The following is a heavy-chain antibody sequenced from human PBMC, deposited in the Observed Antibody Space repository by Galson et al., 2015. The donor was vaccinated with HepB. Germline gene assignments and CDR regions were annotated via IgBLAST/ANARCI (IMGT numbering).Heavy chain of an antibody. CDR2: ISAYNGNT. J-gene: IGHJ4*02. V-gene: IGHV1-18*01. D-gene: IGHD3-3*01. CDR3: ARAYDFWSGYLWLSD. CDR1: GGTFSSYG. Sequence: SVKVSCKASGGTFSSYGISWVRQAPGQGLEWMGWISAYNGNTNYAQKLQGRVTMTTDTSTSTAYMELRSLRSDDTAVYYCARAYDFWSGYLWLSDWGQGTLVTVSS.